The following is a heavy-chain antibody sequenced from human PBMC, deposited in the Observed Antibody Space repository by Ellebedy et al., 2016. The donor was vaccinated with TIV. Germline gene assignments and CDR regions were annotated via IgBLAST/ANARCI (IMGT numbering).Heavy chain of an antibody. D-gene: IGHD6-13*01. CDR2: IIPILGIA. Sequence: ASVKVSCKASGGTFSSYAISWVRQAPGQGLEWMGGIIPILGIANYAQKFQGRVTITADKSTSTAYMELSSLRSEDTAVYYCARVRDGTAAHPTLTDYYYYMDVWGKGTTVTVSS. CDR3: ARVRDGTAAHPTLTDYYYYMDV. CDR1: GGTFSSYA. J-gene: IGHJ6*03. V-gene: IGHV1-69*10.